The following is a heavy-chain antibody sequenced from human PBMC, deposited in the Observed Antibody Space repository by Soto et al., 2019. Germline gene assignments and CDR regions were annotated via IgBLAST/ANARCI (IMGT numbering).Heavy chain of an antibody. D-gene: IGHD2-15*01. J-gene: IGHJ5*02. V-gene: IGHV4-59*08. CDR2: LYYSGST. Sequence: SETLSLTCTVSGASINSYYWNWIRQPPGKGLEWIGYLYYSGSTYYNPSLKSRLTISVDKSKNQFSLNLTSVTAADTAVYYCARQDRVVVEGRWFDPWGQGTLVTVSS. CDR1: GASINSYY. CDR3: ARQDRVVVEGRWFDP.